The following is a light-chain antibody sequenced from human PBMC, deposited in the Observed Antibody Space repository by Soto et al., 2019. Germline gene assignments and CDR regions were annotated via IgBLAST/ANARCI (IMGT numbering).Light chain of an antibody. V-gene: IGLV1-51*01. CDR3: RTWDSSLRAVV. CDR1: SSNIGNNY. CDR2: DND. J-gene: IGLJ2*01. Sequence: QSVLTQPPSVSAAPGREVTISCSGSSSNIGNNYVSWYQQLPKTAPKLLIHDNDQRPSGIPDRFSGSKSGTSATLGITGLQTGDEADYYCRTWDSSLRAVVFGGGTQLTVL.